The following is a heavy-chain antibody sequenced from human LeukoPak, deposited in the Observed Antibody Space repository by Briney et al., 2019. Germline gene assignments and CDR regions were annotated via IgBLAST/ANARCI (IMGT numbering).Heavy chain of an antibody. V-gene: IGHV1-46*01. D-gene: IGHD3-16*01. CDR2: INPSGGST. Sequence: ASVKVSCKASGYTFTSYGISWVRQAPGQGLEWMGIINPSGGSTSYAQKFQGRVTMTRDTSTSTVYMELSSLRSEDTAVYYCASGGGFAPAAFDIWGQGTMVTVSS. CDR3: ASGGGFAPAAFDI. CDR1: GYTFTSYG. J-gene: IGHJ3*02.